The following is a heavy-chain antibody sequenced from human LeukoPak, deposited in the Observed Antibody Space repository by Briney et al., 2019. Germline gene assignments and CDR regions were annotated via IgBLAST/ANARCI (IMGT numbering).Heavy chain of an antibody. D-gene: IGHD3-10*01. J-gene: IGHJ4*02. CDR1: GFTFSDYY. Sequence: GGSLRLSCAASGFTFSDYYMSWIRQAPGKGLEWVSYISSSSSYTNYADSVKGRFTISRDNAKNSLYLQMNSLRAEDTAVYYCAREATYCYGSGSYSRRYYFDYWGQGTLVTVSS. V-gene: IGHV3-11*06. CDR2: ISSSSSYT. CDR3: AREATYCYGSGSYSRRYYFDY.